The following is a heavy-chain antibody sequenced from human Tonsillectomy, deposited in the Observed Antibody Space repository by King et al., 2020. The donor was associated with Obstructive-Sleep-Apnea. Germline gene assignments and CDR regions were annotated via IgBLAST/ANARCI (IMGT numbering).Heavy chain of an antibody. D-gene: IGHD2-15*01. J-gene: IGHJ5*02. CDR3: ARGGGWFDP. V-gene: IGHV4-31*03. Sequence: QLQESGPGLGKASQTLSLTCTVSGYSISTSGHNWNWIRQHPGRGLGWFGYIYYTGSTYYNPSLKSRVTISGDMPKNQFSLKLRSVTVADTAVYYCARGGGWFDPWGQGALVTVSS. CDR1: GYSISTSGHN. CDR2: IYYTGST.